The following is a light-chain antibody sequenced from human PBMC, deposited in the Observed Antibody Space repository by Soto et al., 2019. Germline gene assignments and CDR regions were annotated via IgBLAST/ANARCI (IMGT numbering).Light chain of an antibody. CDR3: NSYKTMNTYV. J-gene: IGLJ1*01. Sequence: QSVLTQPASVSGSPGQSITISCTGSSTDVGAYNYVSWYQQYPGQAPNLLIYEVSRRPSGFSHRFSGSKSVNTASLTISGLQHEEEAHYSCNSYKTMNTYVFGTGTKVTVL. V-gene: IGLV2-14*01. CDR1: STDVGAYNY. CDR2: EVS.